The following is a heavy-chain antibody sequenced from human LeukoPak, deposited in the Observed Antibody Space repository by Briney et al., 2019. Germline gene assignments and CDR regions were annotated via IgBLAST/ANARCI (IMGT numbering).Heavy chain of an antibody. J-gene: IGHJ3*02. CDR1: GGSISSYY. Sequence: PSETLSLTCTVSGGSISSYYWSWIRQPPGKGLEWIGEINHSGSTNYNPSLKSRVTISVDTSKNQFSLKLSSVTAADTAVYYCARGRVTIFGVVIPRGRAFDIWGQGTMVTVSS. CDR2: INHSGST. D-gene: IGHD3-3*01. CDR3: ARGRVTIFGVVIPRGRAFDI. V-gene: IGHV4-34*01.